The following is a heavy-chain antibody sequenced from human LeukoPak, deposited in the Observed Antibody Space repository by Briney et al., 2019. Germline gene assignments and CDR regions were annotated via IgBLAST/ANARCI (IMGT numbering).Heavy chain of an antibody. J-gene: IGHJ4*02. V-gene: IGHV3-23*01. CDR2: ISGSGDTP. CDR3: AKSRGESRGASNY. CDR1: GFTFSSYA. D-gene: IGHD1-26*01. Sequence: GGSLRLSCAASGFTFSSYAMNWVRQAPGKGLEWVSSISGSGDTPYYADSVKGRFTISRDSSKNTLYLQMNSLRAEDTAVYYCAKSRGESRGASNYWGQGTLVTVSS.